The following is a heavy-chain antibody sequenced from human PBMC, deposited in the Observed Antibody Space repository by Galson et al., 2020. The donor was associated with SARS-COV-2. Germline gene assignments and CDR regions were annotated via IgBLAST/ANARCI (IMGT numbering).Heavy chain of an antibody. V-gene: IGHV4-31*03. D-gene: IGHD3-3*01. CDR3: ARAKRITIFGVVNWFDP. J-gene: IGHJ5*02. CDR2: IYYSGST. CDR1: GGSIRSGGYY. Sequence: SQTLSLTCTVSGGSIRSGGYYWSWIRQHPGKGLEWIGYIYYSGSTYYNPSLKSRVTISVDTSKNQFSLKLSSVTAADTAVYYCARAKRITIFGVVNWFDPWGQGTLVTVSS.